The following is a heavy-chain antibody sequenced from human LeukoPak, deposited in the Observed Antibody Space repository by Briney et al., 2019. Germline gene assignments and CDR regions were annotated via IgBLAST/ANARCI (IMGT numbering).Heavy chain of an antibody. D-gene: IGHD5-18*01. V-gene: IGHV4-4*08. J-gene: IGHJ4*02. CDR3: ARGLDTAKVGY. CDR2: IHPSGST. CDR1: GASMSEYY. Sequence: SETLSLTSTVSGASMSEYYWTWIRQPPGKGLEWLGHIHPSGSTYSNPSLRSRVTVSVDTPNNQFFVTLSSVTAADTAMYFCARGLDTAKVGYWGQGTLVTVSS.